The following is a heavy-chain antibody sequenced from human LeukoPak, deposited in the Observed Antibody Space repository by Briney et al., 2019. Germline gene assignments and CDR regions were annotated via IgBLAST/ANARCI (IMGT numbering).Heavy chain of an antibody. Sequence: PGGSLRLSCAASGFTFSRYWMSWVRQAPGKGLEWVANINEDGSEKYYVDSVKGRFTFSRDNAKSSLDLQMNSLRAEDTAIYYCARFLDYEILTGHSKPLGFDFWGQGILVVVSS. CDR1: GFTFSRYW. CDR2: INEDGSEK. CDR3: ARFLDYEILTGHSKPLGFDF. D-gene: IGHD3-9*01. V-gene: IGHV3-7*01. J-gene: IGHJ4*02.